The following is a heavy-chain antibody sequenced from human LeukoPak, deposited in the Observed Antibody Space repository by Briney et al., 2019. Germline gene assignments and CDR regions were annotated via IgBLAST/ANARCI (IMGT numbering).Heavy chain of an antibody. J-gene: IGHJ5*02. D-gene: IGHD2-2*01. CDR1: GFTVSSNY. V-gene: IGHV3-7*01. CDR2: IKQDGSEK. CDR3: ARGLVPAAIGWFDP. Sequence: GGSLRLSCAASGFTVSSNYMNWVRQAPGKGLEWVANIKQDGSEKYYVDSVKGRFTISRDNAKNSLYLQMNSLRAEDTAVYYCARGLVPAAIGWFDPWGQGTLVTVSS.